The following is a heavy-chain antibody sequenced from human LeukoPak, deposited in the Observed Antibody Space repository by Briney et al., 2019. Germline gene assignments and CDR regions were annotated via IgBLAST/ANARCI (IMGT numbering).Heavy chain of an antibody. CDR3: ARDYTYCSGSRCYDRFDY. CDR1: GFSISSHW. CDR2: LKEDVSAR. Sequence: PGGSLRLSCVASGFSISSHWMSWVRQAPGKGLEWVASLKEDVSARNLVDSVKGRFTISRDNAKNSLYLQMNSLTAEDTAVYYCARDYTYCSGSRCYDRFDYWGQGIRVTVSS. J-gene: IGHJ4*02. V-gene: IGHV3-7*01. D-gene: IGHD2-15*01.